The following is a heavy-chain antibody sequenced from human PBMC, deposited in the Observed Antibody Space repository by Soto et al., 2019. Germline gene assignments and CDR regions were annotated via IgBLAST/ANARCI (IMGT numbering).Heavy chain of an antibody. J-gene: IGHJ4*02. CDR3: ARGWGHDSSDYYYAY. D-gene: IGHD3-22*01. Sequence: EVQLLESGGGLVQPGGSLRLSCAASGFTFSSYAMSWVRQAPGKGLEWVSAISDSGSSTYYADSVKGRFTISRDNSKNTLYLQMNSLRAEDTAVFYCARGWGHDSSDYYYAYWGQGSQVIVSS. CDR2: ISDSGSST. V-gene: IGHV3-23*01. CDR1: GFTFSSYA.